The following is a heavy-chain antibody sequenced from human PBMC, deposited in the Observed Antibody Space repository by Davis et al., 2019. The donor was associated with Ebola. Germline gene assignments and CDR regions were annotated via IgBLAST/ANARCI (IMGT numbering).Heavy chain of an antibody. D-gene: IGHD5-18*01. CDR2: ISYDGSNK. CDR3: VKVTAMVVHYDY. Sequence: GESLKISCAASGLTFSSYAMHWVRQAPGKGLEWVAVISYDGSNKYYADSVKGRFTISRDNSKNTLYLQMSSLRAEDTAVYYCVKVTAMVVHYDYWGQGTLVTVSS. J-gene: IGHJ4*02. CDR1: GLTFSSYA. V-gene: IGHV3-30*14.